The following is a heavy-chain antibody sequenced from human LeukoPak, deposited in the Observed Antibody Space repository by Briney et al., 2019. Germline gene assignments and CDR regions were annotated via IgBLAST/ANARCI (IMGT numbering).Heavy chain of an antibody. CDR3: ARDTSVTTTVNYYYYYYMDV. CDR1: GFTFSSYG. D-gene: IGHD4-17*01. CDR2: ISYDGSNK. J-gene: IGHJ6*03. V-gene: IGHV3-30*03. Sequence: PGGSLRLSCAASGFTFSSYGMHWVRQAPGKGLEWVAVISYDGSNKYYADSVKGRFTISRDNSKNTLYLQMNSLRADDTAVYYCARDTSVTTTVNYYYYYYMDVWGKGTTVTISS.